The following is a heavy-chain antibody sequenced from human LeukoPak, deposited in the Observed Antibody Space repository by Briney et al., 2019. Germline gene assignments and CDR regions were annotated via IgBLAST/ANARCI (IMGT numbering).Heavy chain of an antibody. D-gene: IGHD6-13*01. J-gene: IGHJ5*02. CDR3: ARGSSSLYRGNWFDP. CDR2: INPNSGGT. V-gene: IGHV1-2*02. CDR1: GYTFTGYY. Sequence: WASVKVSCKASGYTFTGYYMHWVRQAPGQGLEWMGWINPNSGGTNYAQKFQGRVTMTRDTSISTAYMELSRLRSDDTAVYYRARGSSSLYRGNWFDPWGQGTLVTVSS.